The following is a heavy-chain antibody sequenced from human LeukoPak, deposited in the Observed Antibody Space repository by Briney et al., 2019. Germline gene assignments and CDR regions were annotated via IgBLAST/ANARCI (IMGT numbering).Heavy chain of an antibody. Sequence: SETLSLTCTVSGGSISSYYWSWIRQPPGKGLEWIGYIYYSGSTNYNPSLKSRVTISVDTSKNQFSLKLSSVTAADTAVYYCARGGSVVRGYYFDYWGQGTLVTVSS. CDR3: ARGGSVVRGYYFDY. D-gene: IGHD3-10*01. J-gene: IGHJ4*02. V-gene: IGHV4-59*01. CDR2: IYYSGST. CDR1: GGSISSYY.